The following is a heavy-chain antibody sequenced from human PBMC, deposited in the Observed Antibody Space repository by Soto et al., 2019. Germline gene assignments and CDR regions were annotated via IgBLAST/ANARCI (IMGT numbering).Heavy chain of an antibody. CDR1: GFTFSSYG. J-gene: IGHJ6*02. Sequence: HPGGSLRLSCAASGFTFSSYGMHWVRQAPGKGLEWVAVISYDGSNKYYANSVKGRFTISRDNSKNTLYLQMNSLRAEDTAVYYCAKEAWEVGLDVWGQGTTVTVSS. V-gene: IGHV3-30*18. CDR2: ISYDGSNK. D-gene: IGHD1-26*01. CDR3: AKEAWEVGLDV.